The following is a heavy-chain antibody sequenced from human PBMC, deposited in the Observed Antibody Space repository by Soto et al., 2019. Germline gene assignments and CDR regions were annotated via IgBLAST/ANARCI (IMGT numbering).Heavy chain of an antibody. D-gene: IGHD6-6*01. Sequence: PSETLSLTCTVSGGSISSSSYYWGWIRQPPGKGLEWIGSIYYSGSTYYNPSLKSRVTISVDTSKNQFSLKLSSVTAADTAVYCCARRKIAARNWYFDLWGRGTLVTVSS. J-gene: IGHJ2*01. CDR3: ARRKIAARNWYFDL. CDR1: GGSISSSSYY. CDR2: IYYSGST. V-gene: IGHV4-39*01.